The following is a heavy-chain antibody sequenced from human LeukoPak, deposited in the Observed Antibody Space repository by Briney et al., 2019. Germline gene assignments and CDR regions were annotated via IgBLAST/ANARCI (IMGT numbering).Heavy chain of an antibody. CDR2: NYYAGGT. J-gene: IGHJ6*02. Sequence: KASETLSLTCTVSDGSISSSSYYWGWIRQPPGRGLDWIGTNYYAGGTSYNPSLKSRVTISVDTSKNQFSLRLSSVTAADTAVYYCARGFGESEYYYYGMDVWGQGTTVSVSS. D-gene: IGHD3-10*01. V-gene: IGHV4-39*01. CDR3: ARGFGESEYYYYGMDV. CDR1: DGSISSSSYY.